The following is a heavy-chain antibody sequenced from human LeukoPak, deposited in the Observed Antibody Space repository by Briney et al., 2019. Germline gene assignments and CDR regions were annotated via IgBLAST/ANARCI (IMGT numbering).Heavy chain of an antibody. CDR2: IYHSGST. V-gene: IGHV4-38-2*02. CDR1: GYSISSGYY. D-gene: IGHD3-22*01. J-gene: IGHJ3*02. Sequence: PSETLSLTCTVSGYSISSGYYWGWIRQPPGKGLEWIGSIYHSGSTYYNPSLKSRVTISVDTSKNQFSLKLSSVTAADMAVYYCARVYYDSSGYSLNAFDIWGQGTMVTVSS. CDR3: ARVYYDSSGYSLNAFDI.